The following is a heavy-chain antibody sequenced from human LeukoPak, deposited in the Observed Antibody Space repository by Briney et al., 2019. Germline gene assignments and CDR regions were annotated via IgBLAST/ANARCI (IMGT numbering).Heavy chain of an antibody. CDR1: GFTFSNAW. V-gene: IGHV3-7*01. CDR3: ARVKRITMDLDY. D-gene: IGHD3-10*01. CDR2: IKQDGSEK. J-gene: IGHJ4*02. Sequence: GGSLRLSCAASGFTFSNAWMSWVRQAPGKGLEWVANIKQDGSEKYYVDSVKGRFTISRDNAKNSLYLQMNSLRAEDTAVYYCARVKRITMDLDYWGQGTLVTVSS.